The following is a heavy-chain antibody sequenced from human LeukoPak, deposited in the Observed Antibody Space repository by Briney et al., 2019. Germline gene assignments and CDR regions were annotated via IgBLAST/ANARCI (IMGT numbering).Heavy chain of an antibody. V-gene: IGHV3-33*01. CDR3: ARTPYSSGWENDY. J-gene: IGHJ4*02. D-gene: IGHD6-19*01. Sequence: GGSLRLSCVASGFTFSSYGMHWVRQAPGKWLEWVALIWHDGTKKYYADSVKGRFTISRDNSKNTLCLQMHSLSPEDTAVYYCARTPYSSGWENDYWGQGTLVTVSS. CDR2: IWHDGTKK. CDR1: GFTFSSYG.